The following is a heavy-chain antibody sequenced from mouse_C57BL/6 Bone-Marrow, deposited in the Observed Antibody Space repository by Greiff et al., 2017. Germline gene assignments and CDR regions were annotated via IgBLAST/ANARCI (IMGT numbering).Heavy chain of an antibody. J-gene: IGHJ3*01. V-gene: IGHV1-9*01. Sequence: QVQLQQSGAELMKPGASVKLSCKATGYTFTGYWIEWVKQRPGHGLEWIGEILPGSGSNKYNEKVKGKATFTADTSSNTAYMQLGSLTTEDSAIYYCARSRQPRFAYWGQGTLVTVSA. CDR3: ARSRQPRFAY. CDR1: GYTFTGYW. D-gene: IGHD3-2*01. CDR2: ILPGSGSN.